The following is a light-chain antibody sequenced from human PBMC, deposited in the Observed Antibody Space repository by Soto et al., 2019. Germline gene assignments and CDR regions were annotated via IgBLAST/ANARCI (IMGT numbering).Light chain of an antibody. J-gene: IGLJ2*01. CDR2: DVS. V-gene: IGLV2-14*03. CDR3: SSYTTSSTPV. CDR1: SSDVGAYNY. Sequence: QSALTQPASVSGSPGQSITISCTGTSSDVGAYNYVSWYQHHPGKAPKLIIFDVSIRPSGVSNRFSGSKSGNTASLTISGLQAEDEADYYCSSYTTSSTPVFGGGTKLTVL.